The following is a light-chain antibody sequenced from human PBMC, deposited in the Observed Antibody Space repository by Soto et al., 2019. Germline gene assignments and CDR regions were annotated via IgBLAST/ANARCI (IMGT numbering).Light chain of an antibody. CDR1: SSNIGTSN. Sequence: QSVLTQPPSASGTPGQRVTISCSGSSSNIGTSNVNWYQHFPGSAPKLLIYAHNQRPSGVPDRFSGSKSGTSASLTISGLQSEDEADFYCAAWDDSLNGVVFGGGTKLTVL. CDR2: AHN. CDR3: AAWDDSLNGVV. V-gene: IGLV1-44*01. J-gene: IGLJ2*01.